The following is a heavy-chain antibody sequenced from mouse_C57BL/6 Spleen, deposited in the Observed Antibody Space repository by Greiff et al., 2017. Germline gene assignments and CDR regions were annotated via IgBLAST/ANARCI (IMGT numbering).Heavy chain of an antibody. D-gene: IGHD1-1*01. CDR3: ARSHYGSSYYYAMDY. J-gene: IGHJ4*01. Sequence: EVKLVESGGGLVKPGGSLKLSCAASGFTFSDYGMHWVRQAPEKGLEWVAYISSGSSTIYYADTVKGRFTISRDNAKNTLFLQMTSLRSEDTAMYYCARSHYGSSYYYAMDYWGQGTSVTVSS. CDR2: ISSGSSTI. V-gene: IGHV5-17*01. CDR1: GFTFSDYG.